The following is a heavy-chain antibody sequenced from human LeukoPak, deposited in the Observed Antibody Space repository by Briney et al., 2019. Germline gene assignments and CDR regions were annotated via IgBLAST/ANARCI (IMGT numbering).Heavy chain of an antibody. V-gene: IGHV2-5*01. CDR2: IYWNDDK. J-gene: IGHJ4*02. D-gene: IGHD2-15*01. Sequence: SGPTLVKPTQTLTLTCTFSGFSLSTSGVGVGWIRQPPGKALEWLALIYWNDDKRYSPSLKSRLTITKDTSKNQVVLTMTNMDPVDTATYYCAHRKTRKPYRSGGSCYSYQGTDYFDYWGQGTLVTVSS. CDR1: GFSLSTSGVG. CDR3: AHRKTRKPYRSGGSCYSYQGTDYFDY.